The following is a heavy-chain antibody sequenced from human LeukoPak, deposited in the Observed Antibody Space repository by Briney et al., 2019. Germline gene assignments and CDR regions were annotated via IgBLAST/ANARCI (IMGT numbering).Heavy chain of an antibody. CDR2: IYYSRST. D-gene: IGHD6-19*01. CDR3: ARLGRYSSHFDY. J-gene: IGHJ4*02. Sequence: SSETLSLTCTVSGGSFSSGGYYWGWIRQHPGKGLVWIGYIYYSRSTYDNPSLKSRVTIKVDTSKNQFSLKLSSVTAADTAVYYCARLGRYSSHFDYWGQGTLVSVSS. CDR1: GGSFSSGGYY. V-gene: IGHV4-31*03.